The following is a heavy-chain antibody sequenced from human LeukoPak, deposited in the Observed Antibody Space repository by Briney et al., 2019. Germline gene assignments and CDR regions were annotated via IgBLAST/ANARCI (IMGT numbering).Heavy chain of an antibody. Sequence: SETLSLTCSGSNYSISNSLYWGWLRQPPVKGLEWIGSIYRSGSTFYNPSLKSRVTISLDTSKNQFSLKLSSVTAADTAVYFCARGTYGYYMDVWGKGTTVTVSS. CDR2: IYRSGST. V-gene: IGHV4-38-2*02. CDR3: ARGTYGYYMDV. D-gene: IGHD4-17*01. CDR1: NYSISNSLY. J-gene: IGHJ6*03.